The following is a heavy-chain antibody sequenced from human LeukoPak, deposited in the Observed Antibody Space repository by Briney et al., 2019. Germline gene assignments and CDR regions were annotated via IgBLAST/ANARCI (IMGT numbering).Heavy chain of an antibody. J-gene: IGHJ5*02. Sequence: SETLSLTCAVDGGSFSGYYWSWIRQPPGKGLEWIGEINHSGSTNYNPSLKSRVTMSVDTSKNQFSLKLSSVTAADTAVYYCARRYGSGSYYNVYWFDPWGQGTLVTVSS. CDR1: GGSFSGYY. D-gene: IGHD3-10*01. V-gene: IGHV4-34*01. CDR2: INHSGST. CDR3: ARRYGSGSYYNVYWFDP.